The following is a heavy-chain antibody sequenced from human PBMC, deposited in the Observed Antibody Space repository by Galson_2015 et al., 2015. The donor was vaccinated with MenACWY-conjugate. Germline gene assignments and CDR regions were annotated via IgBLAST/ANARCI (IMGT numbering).Heavy chain of an antibody. V-gene: IGHV3-33*01. CDR2: IWSDGNKK. D-gene: IGHD3-3*01. J-gene: IGHJ5*02. Sequence: SLRLSCAASGFTLSGYRMHWVRQSPGKGLEWVALIWSDGNKKYYVDSVRGRFNISRDNSKNTLFLQMNNLRADDTAVYYCARDRGLEWLPSNWFDPCGQGTLVTVSS. CDR1: GFTLSGYR. CDR3: ARDRGLEWLPSNWFDP.